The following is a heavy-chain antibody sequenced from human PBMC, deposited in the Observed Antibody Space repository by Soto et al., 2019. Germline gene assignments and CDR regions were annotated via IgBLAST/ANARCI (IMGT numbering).Heavy chain of an antibody. D-gene: IGHD6-19*01. CDR1: GYTCTSYE. CDR3: ARGQSGYSSGWSPNDY. CDR2: MNPNSGNT. V-gene: IGHV1-8*01. Sequence: QVQLVQSGAEVKKPGASVKVSCTASGYTCTSYEINWVRQATGQGLERMGWMNPNSGNTGYVQKFQGRVTMTRNTTISTAYMELSRLRSEDTAVYYCARGQSGYSSGWSPNDYWGQGTLVTFSS. J-gene: IGHJ4*02.